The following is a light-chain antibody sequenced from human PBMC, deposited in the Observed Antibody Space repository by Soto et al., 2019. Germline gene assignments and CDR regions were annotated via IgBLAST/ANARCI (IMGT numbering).Light chain of an antibody. CDR3: SSYAGSDNYV. Sequence: QSALTQPPSASGSPGQSVTISCTGTSSDVGAFNYVSWYHQHPGKAPKLMIYEVSKRPSGVPDRSSGSKSGNTASLTVSGLQAEDEADYYCSSYAGSDNYVFGTGTKVTVL. CDR2: EVS. V-gene: IGLV2-8*01. J-gene: IGLJ1*01. CDR1: SSDVGAFNY.